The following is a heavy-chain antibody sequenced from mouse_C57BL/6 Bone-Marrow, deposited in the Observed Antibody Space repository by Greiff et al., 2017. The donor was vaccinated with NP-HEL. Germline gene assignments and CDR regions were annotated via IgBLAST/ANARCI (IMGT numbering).Heavy chain of an antibody. Sequence: QVQLQQSGPELVKPGASVKISCKASGYSFTSYYIHWVKQRPGQGLEWIGWIYPGSGNTKYNEQFKGKATLTADTSSSTAYMQLSSLTSEDSAVYYCARLREVPYFDYWGQGTTLTVSS. CDR2: IYPGSGNT. D-gene: IGHD1-1*01. V-gene: IGHV1-66*01. CDR3: ARLREVPYFDY. CDR1: GYSFTSYY. J-gene: IGHJ2*01.